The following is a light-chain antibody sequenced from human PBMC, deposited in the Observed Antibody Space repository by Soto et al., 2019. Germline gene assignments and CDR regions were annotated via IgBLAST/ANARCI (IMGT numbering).Light chain of an antibody. Sequence: EIVLTHSPTTLSLSPGLRSTLSCRASQSVSSYLAWYQQKPGQAPRLLIYDESNRGTGIPARFSGSGSGTDFTITIRSLEPEDFAVYYCQQRTKWPIPFGQGTRPEIK. J-gene: IGKJ5*01. CDR3: QQRTKWPIP. V-gene: IGKV3-11*01. CDR2: DES. CDR1: QSVSSY.